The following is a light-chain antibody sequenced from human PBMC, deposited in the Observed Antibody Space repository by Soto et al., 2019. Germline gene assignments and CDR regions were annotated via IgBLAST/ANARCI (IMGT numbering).Light chain of an antibody. CDR3: QQFYNYPRT. Sequence: DIQMTQSPSTLSASVGDRVTITCRASQSIGSWLAWYQHKPGKAPKLLIYDASTLHTGVPSRFSGSGSGTDFTLTISYLQSEDLGTYYCQQFYNYPRTVGQGTKGEIK. CDR1: QSIGSW. V-gene: IGKV1-5*01. J-gene: IGKJ1*01. CDR2: DAS.